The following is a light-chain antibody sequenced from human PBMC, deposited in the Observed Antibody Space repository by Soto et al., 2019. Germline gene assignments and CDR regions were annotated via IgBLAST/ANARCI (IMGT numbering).Light chain of an antibody. CDR3: QQRSNWPPLT. CDR1: QSVSSY. Sequence: EIVLTQSPTTLSLSPWERATLSCRASQSVSSYLAWYQQKPGQAPRLLIYAASNRATGIPARFSGSGSGTDFTLTISSLEPEDFAVYYCQQRSNWPPLTFGGGTKVDI. V-gene: IGKV3-11*01. CDR2: AAS. J-gene: IGKJ4*01.